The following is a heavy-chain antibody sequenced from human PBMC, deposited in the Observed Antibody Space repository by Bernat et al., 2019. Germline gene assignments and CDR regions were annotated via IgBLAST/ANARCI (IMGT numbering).Heavy chain of an antibody. V-gene: IGHV3-64*01. CDR2: ISYNGGNT. D-gene: IGHD3-10*02. CDR1: GFTFGSYA. J-gene: IGHJ5*02. CDR3: ARGVQGVVSWFDP. Sequence: EVQLVESGGGLFQPGGSWRPSCAASGFTFGSYAMHWFRQAPGKGLEYVSAISYNGGNTYYANSVKGRFTISRDNSKNTLYLQMGSLRAEDMAVYYCARGVQGVVSWFDPWGQGTLVTVSS.